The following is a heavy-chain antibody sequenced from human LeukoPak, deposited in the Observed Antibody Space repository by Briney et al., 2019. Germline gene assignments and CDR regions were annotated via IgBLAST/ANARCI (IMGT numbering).Heavy chain of an antibody. Sequence: SETLSLTCTVSGGSVSSGSYYWSWIRQPPGKGLEWIGYIYYSGSTNYNPSLKSRVTISVDTSKNQFSLELSSVTAADTAVYYCARDERITMVQGVTFYYYYYTDVWGKGTTVTVSS. D-gene: IGHD3-10*01. CDR3: ARDERITMVQGVTFYYYYYTDV. V-gene: IGHV4-61*01. CDR2: IYYSGST. CDR1: GGSVSSGSYY. J-gene: IGHJ6*03.